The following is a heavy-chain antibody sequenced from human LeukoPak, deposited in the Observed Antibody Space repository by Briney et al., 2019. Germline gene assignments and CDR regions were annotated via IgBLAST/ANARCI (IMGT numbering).Heavy chain of an antibody. J-gene: IGHJ1*01. Sequence: GGSLRLSCAASGFTFSGYYMSWMRQAPGKGLEWISYISSDGSIVYYADSVKGRFTISRDNAKSLLYLQMNSLRAEDTAVYYCARDGHYDILTGYFQDWGQGTLVTVSS. D-gene: IGHD3-9*01. V-gene: IGHV3-11*01. CDR2: ISSDGSIV. CDR3: ARDGHYDILTGYFQD. CDR1: GFTFSGYY.